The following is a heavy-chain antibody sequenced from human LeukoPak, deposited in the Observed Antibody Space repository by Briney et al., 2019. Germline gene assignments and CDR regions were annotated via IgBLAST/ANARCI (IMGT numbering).Heavy chain of an antibody. D-gene: IGHD3-10*01. J-gene: IGHJ4*02. V-gene: IGHV3-23*01. CDR3: ARVRITMVRGVIIGPFDY. CDR2: ISGSGDAT. Sequence: AGGSLRLSCAVSGFIFSSYAMSWVRQAPGKGLEWVSSISGSGDATKYADSVMGRFTISRDNSKNTLSLQMNSLRAEDTAVYYCARVRITMVRGVIIGPFDYWGQGTLVTVSS. CDR1: GFIFSSYA.